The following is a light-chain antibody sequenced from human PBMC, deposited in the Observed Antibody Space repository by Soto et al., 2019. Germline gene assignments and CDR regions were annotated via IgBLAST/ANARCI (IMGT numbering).Light chain of an antibody. CDR2: GAS. CDR1: QSISTY. CDR3: QQSYSTPHT. Sequence: DIQMTQSPSSLSASVGDRVTITCRASQSISTYLNWYQQKPGKAPTLLMYGASSLQSGVPSRFSGSGSGTDFTLTISSLQPEDFATYSCQQSYSTPHTFGQGTKLEI. V-gene: IGKV1-39*01. J-gene: IGKJ2*01.